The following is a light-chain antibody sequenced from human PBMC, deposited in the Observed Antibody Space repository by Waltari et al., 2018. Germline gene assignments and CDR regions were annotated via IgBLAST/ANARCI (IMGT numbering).Light chain of an antibody. J-gene: IGLJ2*01. CDR1: SSNIGKKY. CDR2: ESN. CDR3: GTGDSRLNVEL. V-gene: IGLV1-51*01. Sequence: QSVLTQPPSVSAAPGQKVTISCSGSSSNIGKKYVSWYQHLPGTAPKLLIYESNKRPSGTPYRFSGHNSGTQATLGITGLQTGDEADYYCGTGDSRLNVELIGGGTKLTVL.